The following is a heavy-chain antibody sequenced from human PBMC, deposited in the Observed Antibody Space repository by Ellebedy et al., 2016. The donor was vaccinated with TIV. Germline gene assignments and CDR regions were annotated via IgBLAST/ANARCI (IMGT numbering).Heavy chain of an antibody. J-gene: IGHJ4*02. CDR1: GFTFSDYT. V-gene: IGHV3-48*01. Sequence: PGGSLRLSCAASGFTFSDYTMNWVRQAPGKGLEWVSYISTSSTTIYYADSVKGRFTISRDNSKNTLYLQMNSLRAEDTAVYYCAKETVADPRGGYEVYWGQGTLVTVSS. D-gene: IGHD6-19*01. CDR3: AKETVADPRGGYEVY. CDR2: ISTSSTTI.